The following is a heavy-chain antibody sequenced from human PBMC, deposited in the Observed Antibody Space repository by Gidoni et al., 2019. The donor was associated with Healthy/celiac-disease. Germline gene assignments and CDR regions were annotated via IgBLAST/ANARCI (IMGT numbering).Heavy chain of an antibody. Sequence: EVRLVPSGAEVKKPGESLTISCKGSGYSFPSYWSGWVRQMPGKGREWLGIIYPVDSDPRYSPSVQGHVTSSADKSISTAYLQWSSLKASATSMYYSARPQGGHNWYFDLWGRGTLVTVSS. D-gene: IGHD1-26*01. CDR1: GYSFPSYW. V-gene: IGHV5-51*01. CDR3: ARPQGGHNWYFDL. CDR2: IYPVDSDP. J-gene: IGHJ2*01.